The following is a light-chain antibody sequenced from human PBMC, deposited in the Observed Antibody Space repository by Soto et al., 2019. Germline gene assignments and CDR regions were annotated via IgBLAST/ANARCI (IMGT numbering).Light chain of an antibody. Sequence: DIQMTQSPSSLSASVGDRVTITCRASQGISTYLVWYQQRQGRAPKLLIYDASSLLSGVPSRFSGSASGTDFTLTISSLQPEDFATYYCQQSYRTPYTFGQGTKLETK. V-gene: IGKV1-39*01. J-gene: IGKJ2*01. CDR1: QGISTY. CDR3: QQSYRTPYT. CDR2: DAS.